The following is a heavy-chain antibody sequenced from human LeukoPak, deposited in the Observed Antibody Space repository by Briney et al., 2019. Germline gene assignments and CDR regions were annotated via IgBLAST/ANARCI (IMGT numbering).Heavy chain of an antibody. CDR1: GFTFSSYG. J-gene: IGHJ4*02. D-gene: IGHD5-18*01. V-gene: IGHV3-23*01. CDR2: ISGSGGST. CDR3: ASDGRDTGFDY. Sequence: GGTLRLSCAASGFTFSSYGMSWVRQAPGKGLEWVSAISGSGGSTYYADSVKGRFTISRDNAKNSLYLQMNSLRAEDTAVYYCASDGRDTGFDYWGQGTLVTVSS.